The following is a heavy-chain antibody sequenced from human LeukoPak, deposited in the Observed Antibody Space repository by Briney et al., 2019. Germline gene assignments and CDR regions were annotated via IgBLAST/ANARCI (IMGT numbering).Heavy chain of an antibody. CDR1: GFTFSDYY. CDR3: ARRSSWGYFDY. CDR2: ISSSSSTI. D-gene: IGHD3-16*01. V-gene: IGHV3-11*01. Sequence: GGSLRLSCAASGFTFSDYYMSWIRQAPGKGLEWTSYISSSSSTIYYADPVKGRFTISRDNAKNSLYLQMNSLRAEDTAVYYCARRSSWGYFDYWGQGTLVTVSA. J-gene: IGHJ4*02.